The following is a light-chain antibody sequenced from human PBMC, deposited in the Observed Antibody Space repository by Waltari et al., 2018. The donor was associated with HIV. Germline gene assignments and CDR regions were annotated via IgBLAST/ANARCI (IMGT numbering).Light chain of an antibody. V-gene: IGKV4-1*01. Sequence: DIVLTQSPDSLAVSLGERATMNCKSSQKILFSSTNKNYLSWYQQRPGQPPRLLIYWASSRESGVPERFTGSGSGTNFTLTISRLQADDVAVYFGQQYYSTPRTFGQGTKV. CDR3: QQYYSTPRT. CDR1: QKILFSSTNKNY. J-gene: IGKJ1*01. CDR2: WAS.